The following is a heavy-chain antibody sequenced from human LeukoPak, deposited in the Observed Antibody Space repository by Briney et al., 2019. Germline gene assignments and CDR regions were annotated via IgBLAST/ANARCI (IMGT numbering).Heavy chain of an antibody. CDR2: IWYDGSNK. V-gene: IGHV3-33*01. J-gene: IGHJ5*02. CDR3: ATSYSSGSRRGFDP. CDR1: GFTFSSYG. D-gene: IGHD6-19*01. Sequence: GRSLRLSCAASGFTFSSYGMHWVRQAPGKGLECVAVIWYDGSNKYYADSVKGRFTISRDNSKNTLYLQMNSLRAEDTAVYYCATSYSSGSRRGFDPWGQGTLVTVSS.